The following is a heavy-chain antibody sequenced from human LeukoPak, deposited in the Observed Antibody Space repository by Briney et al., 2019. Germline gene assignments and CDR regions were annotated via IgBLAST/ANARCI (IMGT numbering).Heavy chain of an antibody. V-gene: IGHV3-23*01. CDR3: AKDLSPYGGNSVTDY. D-gene: IGHD4-23*01. CDR1: GFTFSSYA. Sequence: WGSLSLSCAASGFTFSSYAMSWVRQAPGKGLEWVSAISGSGGSTYYADSVKGRFTISRDNSKNTLYLQMNSLRAEDTAVYYCAKDLSPYGGNSVTDYWGQGTLVTVSS. CDR2: ISGSGGST. J-gene: IGHJ4*02.